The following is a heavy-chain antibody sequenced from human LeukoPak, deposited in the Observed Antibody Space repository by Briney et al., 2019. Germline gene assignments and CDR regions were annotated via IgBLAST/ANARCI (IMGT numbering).Heavy chain of an antibody. CDR3: ARDLSYSSSWYHYYYGMDV. V-gene: IGHV3-23*01. J-gene: IGHJ6*02. D-gene: IGHD6-13*01. CDR2: ISDSGDSS. Sequence: GGSLRLSCAASGFTFSNYAMSWVRQAPGKGLEWVSTISDSGDSSYYADSVKGRFTISRDNSKNTLYLQMNSLRAEGTAVYYCARDLSYSSSWYHYYYGMDVWGQGTTVTVSS. CDR1: GFTFSNYA.